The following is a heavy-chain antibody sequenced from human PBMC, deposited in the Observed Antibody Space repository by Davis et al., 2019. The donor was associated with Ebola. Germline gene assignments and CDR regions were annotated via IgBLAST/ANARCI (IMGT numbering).Heavy chain of an antibody. V-gene: IGHV3-23*01. J-gene: IGHJ4*02. D-gene: IGHD1-14*01. CDR3: AKKIPGNNPFDS. Sequence: GESLKTSCAASGFTFSSYWMSWVRQAPGAGLELVSSMSTSGSKTDYGDSVKGRFTISRDNSMNMLYLQMNSLRADDTAVYDCAKKIPGNNPFDSWGQGTLVTVSS. CDR1: GFTFSSYW. CDR2: MSTSGSKT.